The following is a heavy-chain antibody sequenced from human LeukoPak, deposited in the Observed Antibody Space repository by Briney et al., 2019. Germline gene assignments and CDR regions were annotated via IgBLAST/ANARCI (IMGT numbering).Heavy chain of an antibody. CDR2: ISGSGGST. CDR3: AKAWAAGRSIAAAGGMDV. Sequence: GGSLRLSCAASGFTFSSYAMSWVRQAPGKGLEWVSAISGSGGSTYYADSVKGRFTISRDNSKNTLYLQMNSLRPEDTAVYYCAKAWAAGRSIAAAGGMDVWGQGTTVTVSS. J-gene: IGHJ6*02. CDR1: GFTFSSYA. D-gene: IGHD6-13*01. V-gene: IGHV3-23*01.